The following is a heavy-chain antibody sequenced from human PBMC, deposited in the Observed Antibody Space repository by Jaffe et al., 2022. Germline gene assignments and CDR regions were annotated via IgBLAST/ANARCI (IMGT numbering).Heavy chain of an antibody. D-gene: IGHD3-9*01. CDR1: GFTFSSYG. J-gene: IGHJ6*03. CDR2: IRYDGSNK. CDR3: AKDHYLTGYYYYYYMDV. Sequence: QVQLVESGGGVVQPGGSLRLSCAASGFTFSSYGMHWVRQAPGKGLEWVAFIRYDGSNKYYADSVKGRFTISRDNSKNTLYLQMNSLRAEDTAVYYCAKDHYLTGYYYYYYMDVWGKGTTVTVSS. V-gene: IGHV3-30*02.